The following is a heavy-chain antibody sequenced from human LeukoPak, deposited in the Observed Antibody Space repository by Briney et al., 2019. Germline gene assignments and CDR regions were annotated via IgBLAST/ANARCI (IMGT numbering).Heavy chain of an antibody. CDR2: INYSGNT. D-gene: IGHD5-12*01. CDR3: ARDRHKLVDIVAGILDY. V-gene: IGHV4-39*07. J-gene: IGHJ4*02. Sequence: SETLSLTCTVSGGSISSSSYYWGWIRQPPGKGLQWIGSINYSGNTYYNPSLKSRVTISVDTSKNQFSLKLSSVTAADTAVYYCARDRHKLVDIVAGILDYWGQGTLVTVSS. CDR1: GGSISSSSYY.